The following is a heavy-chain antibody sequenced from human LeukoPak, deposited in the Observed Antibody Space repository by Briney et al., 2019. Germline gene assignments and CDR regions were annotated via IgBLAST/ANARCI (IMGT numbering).Heavy chain of an antibody. V-gene: IGHV3-21*01. CDR2: ISSSDSQI. CDR3: ARAGDLLAGYYNYYYYGMDV. Sequence: GGSLRLSRAASGFTFSSYAMSWVRQAPGKGLKWVSCISSSDSQIYYADAVKGRFTISRDNARNSVYLQMNSLRAEDTAVYYCARAGDLLAGYYNYYYYGMDVWGRGTTVTVSS. CDR1: GFTFSSYA. J-gene: IGHJ6*02. D-gene: IGHD3-9*01.